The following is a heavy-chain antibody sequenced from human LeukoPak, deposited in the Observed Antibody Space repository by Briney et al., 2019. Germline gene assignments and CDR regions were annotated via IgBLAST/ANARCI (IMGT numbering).Heavy chain of an antibody. Sequence: SETLSLTCTVSGGSISSYYWSWIRQPPGKGLEWIGYIYCGGSTKYNPSLKSRVTISVDTSKNQFSLKLSSVTAADTAVYYCARVLSSGYSDYWGQGTLVTVSS. V-gene: IGHV4-59*01. D-gene: IGHD3-22*01. CDR3: ARVLSSGYSDY. CDR1: GGSISSYY. J-gene: IGHJ4*02. CDR2: IYCGGST.